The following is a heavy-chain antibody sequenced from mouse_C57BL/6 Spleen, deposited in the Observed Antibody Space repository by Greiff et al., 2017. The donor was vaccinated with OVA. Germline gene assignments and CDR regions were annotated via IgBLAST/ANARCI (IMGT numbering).Heavy chain of an antibody. V-gene: IGHV1-52*01. D-gene: IGHD1-1*01. Sequence: QVQLQQPGAELVRPGSSVKLSCKASGYTFTSYWMHWVKQRPIQGLEWIGNIDPSDSETHYNQKFKDKATLTVDKSSSTAYMQRSSLTSEDSAVYYCARNYGSRGDYYAMDYWGQGTSVTVSS. CDR1: GYTFTSYW. J-gene: IGHJ4*01. CDR3: ARNYGSRGDYYAMDY. CDR2: IDPSDSET.